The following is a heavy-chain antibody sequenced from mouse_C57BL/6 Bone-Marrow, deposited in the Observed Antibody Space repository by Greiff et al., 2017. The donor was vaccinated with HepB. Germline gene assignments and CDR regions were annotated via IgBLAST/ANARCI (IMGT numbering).Heavy chain of an antibody. V-gene: IGHV5-17*01. D-gene: IGHD1-1*01. Sequence: EVQRVESGGGLVKPGGSLKLSCAASGFTFSDYGMHWVRQAPEKGLEWVAYISSGSSTIYYADTVKGRFTISRDNAKNTLFLQMTSLRSEDTAMYYCARSYGSSPPFDYWGQGTTLTVPS. CDR3: ARSYGSSPPFDY. J-gene: IGHJ2*01. CDR2: ISSGSSTI. CDR1: GFTFSDYG.